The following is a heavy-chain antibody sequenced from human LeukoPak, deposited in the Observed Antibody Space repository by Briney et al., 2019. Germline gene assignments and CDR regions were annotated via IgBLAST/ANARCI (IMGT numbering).Heavy chain of an antibody. CDR2: IRYKTNSYTT. V-gene: IGHV3-72*01. Sequence: GGSLRLSCAASGFTFSDHYMDWVRQAPGKGLEWVGRIRYKTNSYTTEYAASVKGRFTISRGDSKNSLYLQMNSLKTEDTAVYYCVRVGSLVFDFWGQGTMVTVSS. CDR3: VRVGSLVFDF. D-gene: IGHD3-10*01. CDR1: GFTFSDHY. J-gene: IGHJ3*01.